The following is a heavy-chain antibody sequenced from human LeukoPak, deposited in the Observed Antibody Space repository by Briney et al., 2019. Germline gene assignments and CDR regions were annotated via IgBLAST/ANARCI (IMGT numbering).Heavy chain of an antibody. D-gene: IGHD3-22*01. CDR3: AREGLSSWYYDSSGYSPPDY. Sequence: GGSLRLSCAASGFTFSSYSMNWVRQAPGKGLEWVSSISSSSSYIYYADSVKGRFTISRDNAKNSLYLLMNSLRAEDTAVYYCAREGLSSWYYDSSGYSPPDYWGQGTLVTVSS. CDR2: ISSSSSYI. V-gene: IGHV3-21*01. CDR1: GFTFSSYS. J-gene: IGHJ4*02.